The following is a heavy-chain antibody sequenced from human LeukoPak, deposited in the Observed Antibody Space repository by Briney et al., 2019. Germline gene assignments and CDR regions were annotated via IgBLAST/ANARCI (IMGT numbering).Heavy chain of an antibody. CDR2: IICSGGST. J-gene: IGHJ6*02. CDR3: AKEGRSTSWDYYYGMDV. D-gene: IGHD2-2*01. CDR1: GFTFSSYA. Sequence: GASLRLSCAASGFTFSSYAMSWVRQAPGKGLEWVSAIICSGGSTYYADSVKGRFTISRDNSKNTLYLQMNSLRAEDTAVYYCAKEGRSTSWDYYYGMDVWGQGTTVTVSS. V-gene: IGHV3-23*01.